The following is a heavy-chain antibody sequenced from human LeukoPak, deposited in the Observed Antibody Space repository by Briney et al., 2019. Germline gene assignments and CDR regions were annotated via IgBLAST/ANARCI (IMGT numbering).Heavy chain of an antibody. D-gene: IGHD5-24*01. CDR3: AREGRRDGYNFRDY. CDR2: IIPIFGTA. V-gene: IGHV1-69*06. Sequence: ASVKVSCKASGGTFSSYAISWVRQAPGQGLEWMGGIIPIFGTANYAQKFQGRVTITADKSTSTAYMELSSLRSEDTAVYYCAREGRRDGYNFRDYWGQGTLVTVSS. CDR1: GGTFSSYA. J-gene: IGHJ4*02.